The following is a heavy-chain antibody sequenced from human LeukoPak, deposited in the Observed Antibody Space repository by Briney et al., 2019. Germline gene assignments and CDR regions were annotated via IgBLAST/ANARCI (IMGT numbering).Heavy chain of an antibody. D-gene: IGHD4-17*01. CDR2: INTNTGIP. Sequence: VASVKVSCKASGGTFSSYAISWVRQAPGQGLEWMGSINTNTGIPTYAQGFTGRFVFSLDTSVSTTYLQITSLKAEDTAVYYCARAPDFGDSMNSWGQGTLVTVSS. J-gene: IGHJ4*02. V-gene: IGHV7-4-1*02. CDR1: GGTFSSYA. CDR3: ARAPDFGDSMNS.